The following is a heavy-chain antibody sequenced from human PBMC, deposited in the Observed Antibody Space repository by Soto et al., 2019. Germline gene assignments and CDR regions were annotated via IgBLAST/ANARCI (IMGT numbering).Heavy chain of an antibody. Sequence: SETLSLTCTVSGGSISSSSYYWGWIRQPPGKGLEWIGSIYYSGSTYYNPSLKSRVTISVDTSKNQFSLKLSSVTAADTAVYYCARGRNWFDPRGQGTLVTVSS. CDR1: GGSISSSSYY. V-gene: IGHV4-39*01. CDR2: IYYSGST. J-gene: IGHJ5*02. CDR3: ARGRNWFDP.